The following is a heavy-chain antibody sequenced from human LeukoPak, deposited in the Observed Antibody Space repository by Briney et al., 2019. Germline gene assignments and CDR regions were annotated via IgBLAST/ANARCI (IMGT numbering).Heavy chain of an antibody. D-gene: IGHD3-22*01. CDR3: ATDFYDTT. CDR2: IRSNSDGGTI. Sequence: GGSLRLSCAASGFTFSDYAMSWVRQAPGKGLEWVGRIRSNSDGGTIDYAAPVKGRFALSRDDSKNTLYLQMNSLQTEDTAVYYCATDFYDTTWGQGTPVTVSS. J-gene: IGHJ5*02. CDR1: GFTFSDYA. V-gene: IGHV3-15*01.